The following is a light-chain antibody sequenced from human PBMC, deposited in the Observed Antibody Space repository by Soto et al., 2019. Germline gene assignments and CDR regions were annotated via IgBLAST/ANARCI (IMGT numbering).Light chain of an antibody. J-gene: IGLJ7*01. CDR1: GSDIGAYNF. CDR2: GVT. Sequence: QSALAQPPSASGSPGQSVTISCTGSGSDIGAYNFVSWYQQRPGKAPKLMIFGVTERPSGVPDRFSGSKSGNTASLTVSGLQADDEAVYYCYSYAGRNIWVFGGGTQLTVL. V-gene: IGLV2-8*01. CDR3: YSYAGRNIWV.